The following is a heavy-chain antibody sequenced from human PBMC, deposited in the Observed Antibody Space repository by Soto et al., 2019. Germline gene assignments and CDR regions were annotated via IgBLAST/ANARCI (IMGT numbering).Heavy chain of an antibody. CDR1: GGSISSYY. J-gene: IGHJ5*02. D-gene: IGHD6-6*01. CDR2: IYYSGST. Sequence: WETLSLTGTVSGGSISSYYWSWIRQPPGKGLEWIGYIYYSGSTNYNPSLKSRVTISVDTSKNQFSLKLSSVTAADTAVYYCARDGGYSSSSSARNWFDPWGQGTLVTVSS. CDR3: ARDGGYSSSSSARNWFDP. V-gene: IGHV4-59*12.